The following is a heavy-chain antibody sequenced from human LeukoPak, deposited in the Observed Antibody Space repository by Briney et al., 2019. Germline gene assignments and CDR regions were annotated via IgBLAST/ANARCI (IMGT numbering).Heavy chain of an antibody. Sequence: SETLSLTCTASGGSINSNYLSWIRQPPGKGLEWIGYISNSGSSNYNPSLKSRVAMSVDTSKTQFSLKLTSVTAADTAVYYCARCRGDYYYGMDVWGQGTTVTVSS. CDR3: ARCRGDYYYGMDV. V-gene: IGHV4-59*01. D-gene: IGHD1-26*01. CDR1: GGSINSNY. J-gene: IGHJ6*02. CDR2: ISNSGSS.